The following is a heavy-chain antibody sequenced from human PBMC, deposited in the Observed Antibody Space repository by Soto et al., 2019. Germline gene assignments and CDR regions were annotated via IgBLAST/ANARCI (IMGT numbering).Heavy chain of an antibody. CDR1: GFTFSTYA. CDR3: AKSHTGINSDNDH. CDR2: ISGSGGNT. V-gene: IGHV3-23*01. D-gene: IGHD2-2*02. J-gene: IGHJ4*02. Sequence: EVQLLESGGGLVQPGGSLRLSCAASGFTFSTYAMNWVRQAAGKGLEWVSTISGSGGNTYYADSVKGRFTISRDNSKNTLFLQMNSLRAEDTALYYCAKSHTGINSDNDHWGRGTLVTVSS.